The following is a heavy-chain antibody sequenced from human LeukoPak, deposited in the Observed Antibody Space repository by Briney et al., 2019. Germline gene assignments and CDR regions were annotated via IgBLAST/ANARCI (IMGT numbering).Heavy chain of an antibody. CDR3: VKVSYDIVVTKNRIPKLSWLDP. J-gene: IGHJ5*02. D-gene: IGHD2-21*01. CDR2: IKQDGGKK. V-gene: IGHV3-7*03. Sequence: GGSLRLSCAASGFTFSTYWMSWVRQSPEKGLEWVATIKQDGGKKDYVDSVKGRFTISRDNSEKTLHLQMNSLRVEDTATYYCVKVSYDIVVTKNRIPKLSWLDPWGQGIMVAVSS. CDR1: GFTFSTYW.